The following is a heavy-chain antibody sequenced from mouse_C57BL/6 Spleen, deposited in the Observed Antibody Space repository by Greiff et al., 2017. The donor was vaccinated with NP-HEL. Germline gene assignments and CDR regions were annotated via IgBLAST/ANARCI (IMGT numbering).Heavy chain of an antibody. J-gene: IGHJ3*01. V-gene: IGHV1-26*01. CDR2: INPNNGGT. CDR3: ASSGTIYYGRWFAY. D-gene: IGHD2-1*01. Sequence: EVQLQQSGPELVKPGASVKISCKASGYTFTDYYMNWVKQRHGKSLEWIGDINPNNGGTSYNQKFKGKATLTVDKSSSTAYMELRSLTSVDSAVYYCASSGTIYYGRWFAYWGQGTLVTVSA. CDR1: GYTFTDYY.